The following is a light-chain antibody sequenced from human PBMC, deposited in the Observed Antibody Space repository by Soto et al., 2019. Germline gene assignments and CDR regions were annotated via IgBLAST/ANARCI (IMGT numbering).Light chain of an antibody. CDR3: TSYTSIIPYV. Sequence: QSVLTEPASVSVSPGQSITISCTGTSSDVGGYNYVSWYQQHPGKAPKLMIYDVSNRPSGVSNRFSGSKSGNTASLTISGLQAEDEADYYCTSYTSIIPYVFGTGTKVTVL. V-gene: IGLV2-14*01. CDR1: SSDVGGYNY. J-gene: IGLJ1*01. CDR2: DVS.